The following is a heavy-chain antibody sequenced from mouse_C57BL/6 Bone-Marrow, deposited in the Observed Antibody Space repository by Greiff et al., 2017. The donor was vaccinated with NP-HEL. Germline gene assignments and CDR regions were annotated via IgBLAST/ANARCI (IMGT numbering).Heavy chain of an antibody. J-gene: IGHJ4*01. V-gene: IGHV2-6*03. CDR2: IWSDGST. Sequence: QVQLQQSGPGLVAPSQSLSITCTVSGFSLTSYGVHWVRQPPGKGLEWLVVIWSDGSTTYNSALKSRLSIRKDNSKSQVFLKMNSLQTDDTAMYYCARVYDYDVDAMDYWGQGTSVTVSS. D-gene: IGHD2-4*01. CDR3: ARVYDYDVDAMDY. CDR1: GFSLTSYG.